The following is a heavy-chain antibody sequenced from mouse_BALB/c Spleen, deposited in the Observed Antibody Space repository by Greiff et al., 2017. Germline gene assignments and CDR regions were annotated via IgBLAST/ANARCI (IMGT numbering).Heavy chain of an antibody. V-gene: IGHV1S22*01. CDR1: GYTFTSYW. CDR3: TREGLYYGSGYERVYYAMDY. CDR2: IYPGSGST. D-gene: IGHD1-1*01. Sequence: LQQPGSELVRPGASVKLSCKASGYTFTSYWMHWVKQRHGQGLEWIGNIYPGSGSTNYDEKFKSKGTLTVDTSSSTAYMHLSSLTSEDSAVYYRTREGLYYGSGYERVYYAMDYWGQGTSVTVSS. J-gene: IGHJ4*01.